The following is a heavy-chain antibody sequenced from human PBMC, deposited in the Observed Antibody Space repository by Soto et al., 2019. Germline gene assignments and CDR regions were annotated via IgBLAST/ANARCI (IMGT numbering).Heavy chain of an antibody. D-gene: IGHD5-18*01. J-gene: IGHJ1*01. CDR1: RIPPWSHT. V-gene: IGHV3-21*01. CDR2: ISSSRRYI. Sequence: XPISLPCAALRIPPWSHTLESVCQNTGKGLEWVSSISSSRRYIYYADSVKGRFTISRENARNSLYLQRNSLRAEDTAVNYGASDSRGYSYGYPVDHWVPG. CDR3: ASDSRGYSYGYPVDH.